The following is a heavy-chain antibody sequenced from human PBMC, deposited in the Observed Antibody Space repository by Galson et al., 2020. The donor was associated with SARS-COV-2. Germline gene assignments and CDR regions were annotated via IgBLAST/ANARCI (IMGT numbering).Heavy chain of an antibody. Sequence: SETLSLTCTVSGGSVSSGSYYWSWIRQPPGKGLEWIGYIYYSGSTNYNPSLKSRVTISVDTSKNQFSLKLSSVTAADTAVYYCAGVYQLYFHVWGKGTTVTVSS. CDR3: AGVYQLYFHV. J-gene: IGHJ6*04. CDR2: IYYSGST. V-gene: IGHV4-61*01. CDR1: GGSVSSGSYY. D-gene: IGHD2-2*01.